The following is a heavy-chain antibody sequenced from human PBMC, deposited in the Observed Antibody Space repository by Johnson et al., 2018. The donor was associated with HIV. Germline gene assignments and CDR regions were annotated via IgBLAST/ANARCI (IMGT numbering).Heavy chain of an antibody. CDR1: GFIFSDYY. Sequence: VQLVESGGGLVKPGGSLRLSCAASGFIFSDYYMSWIRQAPGKGLEWVSYISSKGGSTYYANSVKGRFTISRDNSKNTLDLQMGSLRAEDMGVYYCARDQEARAFDIWGQGTMVTVSS. CDR2: ISSKGGST. J-gene: IGHJ3*02. CDR3: ARDQEARAFDI. V-gene: IGHV3-64*01.